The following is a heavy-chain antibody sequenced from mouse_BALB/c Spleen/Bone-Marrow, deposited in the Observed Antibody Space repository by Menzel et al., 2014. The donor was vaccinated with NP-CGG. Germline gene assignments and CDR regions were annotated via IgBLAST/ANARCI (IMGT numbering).Heavy chain of an antibody. J-gene: IGHJ1*01. CDR1: GFTFSGFG. D-gene: IGHD1-1*01. Sequence: EVMLVESGGGLVQPGGPRKLSCAASGFTFSGFGMHWVRQAPEKGLEWVAYISRGSSTIYYADTVKGRFTISRDNPKNTLFLQMTSLRSEDTAMYYCARSGITTGSYWYFDIWGAGTTVTVSS. CDR2: ISRGSSTI. CDR3: ARSGITTGSYWYFDI. V-gene: IGHV5-17*02.